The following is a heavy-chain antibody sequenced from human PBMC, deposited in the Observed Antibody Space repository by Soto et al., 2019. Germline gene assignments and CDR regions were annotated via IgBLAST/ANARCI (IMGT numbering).Heavy chain of an antibody. J-gene: IGHJ4*02. Sequence: QVQLQESGPGLVKPSETLSLTCTVSGGSISSYYWSWIRQPPGKGLEWIGYIYYSGSTNYNPSLRRRVTISVDTSKNQFSLKLSSVTAADTAVYYCARISSGYVDYWGQGTLVTVSS. CDR1: GGSISSYY. CDR3: ARISSGYVDY. D-gene: IGHD3-22*01. CDR2: IYYSGST. V-gene: IGHV4-59*01.